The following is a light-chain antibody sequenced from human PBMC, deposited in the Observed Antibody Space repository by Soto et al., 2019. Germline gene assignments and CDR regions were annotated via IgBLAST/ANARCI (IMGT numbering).Light chain of an antibody. V-gene: IGKV1-5*01. CDR2: DAS. CDR3: QQYNSYSTYT. Sequence: DIQMTQSPSTLSASVGDRVTITCRASQSISSWLAWYQQKPGKAPKLLIYDASSLESGVPSRFSGSGSGTEFTLTISSLQPDVFATYYCQQYNSYSTYTFGQGTKLEIK. CDR1: QSISSW. J-gene: IGKJ2*01.